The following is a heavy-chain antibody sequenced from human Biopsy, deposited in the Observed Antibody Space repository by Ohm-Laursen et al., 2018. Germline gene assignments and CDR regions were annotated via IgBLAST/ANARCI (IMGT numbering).Heavy chain of an antibody. J-gene: IGHJ4*02. V-gene: IGHV4-38-2*01. D-gene: IGHD6-19*01. CDR3: ARVGSGWAPFDK. CDR2: IFKDGNT. CDR1: GYSISSDYR. Sequence: SETLSLTCAVSGYSISSDYRWGWIRQAPGKTLEWLGNIFKDGNTHYNPSLRSRLIISIDTSKNQFSLMMTSVSGADTAVYFCARVGSGWAPFDKWGPGNAGHRLV.